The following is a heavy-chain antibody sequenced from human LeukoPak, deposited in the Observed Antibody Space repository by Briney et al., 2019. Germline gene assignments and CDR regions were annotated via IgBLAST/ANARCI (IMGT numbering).Heavy chain of an antibody. D-gene: IGHD3-16*01. CDR2: IRYDGSNK. CDR1: GFSFMNAC. CDR3: AKDYGGSGYYYMDV. Sequence: QPGGSLRLSCAASGFSFMNACMIWVRQAPGKGLEWVAFIRYDGSNKYYADSVKGRFTISRDNSKNTLYLQMNSLRAEDTAVYYCAKDYGGSGYYYMDVWGKGTTVTVSS. V-gene: IGHV3-30*02. J-gene: IGHJ6*03.